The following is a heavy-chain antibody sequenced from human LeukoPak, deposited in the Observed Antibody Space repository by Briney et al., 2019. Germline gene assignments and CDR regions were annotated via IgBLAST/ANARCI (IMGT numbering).Heavy chain of an antibody. J-gene: IGHJ4*02. V-gene: IGHV1-8*01. D-gene: IGHD6-19*01. CDR2: MNPNSGNT. Sequence: ASVKVSCKASGYTFTSYDINWVRQATGQGLEWMGWMNPNSGNTGYAQKFQGRVTMTRDTSISTAYMELSSLRSEDTAVYYCARGSSGWYVRYYFDYWGQGTLVTVSS. CDR3: ARGSSGWYVRYYFDY. CDR1: GYTFTSYD.